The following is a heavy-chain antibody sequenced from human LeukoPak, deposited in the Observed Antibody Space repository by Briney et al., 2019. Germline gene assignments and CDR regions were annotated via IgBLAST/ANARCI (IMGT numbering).Heavy chain of an antibody. Sequence: VASVKVSCKASGGTFSSYAISWVRQAPGQGLEWMGRIIPILGIANYAQKFQGRVTITADKSTSTAYMELSSLRSEDTAVYYCARVSRYYDSSGYAYWGQGTLVTVSS. CDR1: GGTFSSYA. D-gene: IGHD3-22*01. CDR3: ARVSRYYDSSGYAY. CDR2: IIPILGIA. J-gene: IGHJ4*02. V-gene: IGHV1-69*04.